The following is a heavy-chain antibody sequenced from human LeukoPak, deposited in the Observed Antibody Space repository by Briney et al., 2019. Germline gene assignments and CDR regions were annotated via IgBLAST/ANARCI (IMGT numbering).Heavy chain of an antibody. J-gene: IGHJ1*01. CDR3: ARGYSSGWYSRAEYFQH. Sequence: PSETLSLTCAVYGGSFSGYYWSWIRQPPGKGLEWIGEINHSGSTNYNPSLKSRVTISVDTSKNQFSLKLSSVTAADTAVYYCARGYSSGWYSRAEYFQHWGQGTLVTVSS. CDR2: INHSGST. CDR1: GGSFSGYY. D-gene: IGHD6-19*01. V-gene: IGHV4-34*01.